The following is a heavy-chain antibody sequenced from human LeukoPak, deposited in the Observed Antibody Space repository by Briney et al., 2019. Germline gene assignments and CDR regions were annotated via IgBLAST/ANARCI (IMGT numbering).Heavy chain of an antibody. J-gene: IGHJ4*02. Sequence: SETLSLTCAVYGGSFSGYYWSWIRQPPGKGLEWIGEINHSGSTNYNPSLKSRVTISVDTSKNQFSLKLSSVTAADTAVYYCARDVRYCSSTSCPYYFDYWGQGTLVTVSS. V-gene: IGHV4-34*01. CDR1: GGSFSGYY. CDR2: INHSGST. D-gene: IGHD2-2*01. CDR3: ARDVRYCSSTSCPYYFDY.